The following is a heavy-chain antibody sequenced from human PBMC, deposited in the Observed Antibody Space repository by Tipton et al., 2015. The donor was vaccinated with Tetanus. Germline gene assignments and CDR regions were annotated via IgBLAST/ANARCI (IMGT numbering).Heavy chain of an antibody. CDR2: ISSGGNYI. CDR3: ARVGNYGVKVDAFDI. V-gene: IGHV3-21*01. Sequence: SLRLSCEASGFSFSSYSMTWVRQAPGKGLDWVSSISSGGNYIYYADSGKGRFTIPRDGNSLYLQMNSLRAEDTAVYYCARVGNYGVKVDAFDIWGQGTMVTVSS. CDR1: GFSFSSYS. J-gene: IGHJ3*02. D-gene: IGHD4-23*01.